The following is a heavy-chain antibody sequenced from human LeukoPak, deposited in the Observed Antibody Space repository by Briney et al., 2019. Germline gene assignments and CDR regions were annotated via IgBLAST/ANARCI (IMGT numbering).Heavy chain of an antibody. CDR1: GFMFSSYG. Sequence: SGGSLRLSCAASGFMFSSYGMYWVRQAPGKGLEWVTFITYDGSNKYYADSVRGRFTISRDNAKNSVYLHMNSLRAEDTALYYCARLSAYYYGSFFYYYMDVWGKGTTVTVSS. CDR3: ARLSAYYYGSFFYYYMDV. CDR2: ITYDGSNK. D-gene: IGHD3-10*01. V-gene: IGHV3-30*12. J-gene: IGHJ6*03.